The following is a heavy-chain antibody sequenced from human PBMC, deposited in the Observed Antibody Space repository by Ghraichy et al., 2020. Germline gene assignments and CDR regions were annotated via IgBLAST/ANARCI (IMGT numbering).Heavy chain of an antibody. J-gene: IGHJ5*02. D-gene: IGHD2-21*01. V-gene: IGHV3-74*01. CDR3: ARDFLVPGALWGNCFDP. CDR1: GFTFSSYW. Sequence: GESLRLSCAASGFTFSSYWMHWVRQAPGKGLVWVSRIKGDGSSTTYADSVKDRFTISRDNAKNTLYLQMNSLRAEDTAVYYCARDFLVPGALWGNCFDPWGQGTLVTVSS. CDR2: IKGDGSST.